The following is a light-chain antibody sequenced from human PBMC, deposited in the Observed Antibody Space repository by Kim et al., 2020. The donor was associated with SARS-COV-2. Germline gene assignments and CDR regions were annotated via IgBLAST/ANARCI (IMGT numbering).Light chain of an antibody. CDR3: QAWDSSVV. CDR1: KWGDKY. Sequence: VSASRGKKPSITCSGDKWGDKYACWYQQKPGQSPVLVIDQDSKRPAGIPERFAGSNSGNTATLTSSGTQAMEEADYYWQAWDSSVVFGGGTKLTVL. V-gene: IGLV3-1*01. J-gene: IGLJ2*01. CDR2: QDS.